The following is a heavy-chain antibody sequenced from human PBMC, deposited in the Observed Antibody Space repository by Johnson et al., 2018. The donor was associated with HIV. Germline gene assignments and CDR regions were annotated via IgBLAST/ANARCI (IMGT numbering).Heavy chain of an antibody. D-gene: IGHD1-14*01. CDR1: GFTFSSYG. CDR3: ARDPSGADAFDF. J-gene: IGHJ3*01. CDR2: IWYDGNNK. Sequence: QVQLVESGGGVVQPGGSLRLSCAASGFTFSSYGMHWVRQAPGKGLEWVAVIWYDGNNKYYADSVKGRFTISRDNSKNTLYLQMNSLRAEDTAVYYCARDPSGADAFDFWGQGTMVTVSS. V-gene: IGHV3-33*08.